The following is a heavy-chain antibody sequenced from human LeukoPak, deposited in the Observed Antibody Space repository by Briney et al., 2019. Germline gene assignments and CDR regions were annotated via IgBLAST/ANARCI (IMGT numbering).Heavy chain of an antibody. Sequence: PSETLSLTCTVSGGSISGFYWSWIRQPPGKELEWIGYSHTSGSTGYNPSLESRVTISVDTSKNQFSLRVTSVTAADTGVYYCARHTRYGHYNPLDMWGQGTMVTVST. J-gene: IGHJ3*02. D-gene: IGHD4-17*01. CDR3: ARHTRYGHYNPLDM. CDR2: SHTSGST. V-gene: IGHV4-4*09. CDR1: GGSISGFY.